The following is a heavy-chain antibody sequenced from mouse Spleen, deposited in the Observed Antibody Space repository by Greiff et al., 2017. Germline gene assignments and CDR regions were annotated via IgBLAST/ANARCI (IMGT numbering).Heavy chain of an antibody. Sequence: QVQLKESGAELVRPGASVTLSCKASGYTFTDYEMHWVKQTPVHGLEWIGAIDPETGGTAYNQKFKGKAILTADKSSSTAYMELRSLTSEDSAVYYCTRKGGNYWYFDVWGAGTTVTVTS. D-gene: IGHD2-1*01. CDR1: GYTFTDYE. J-gene: IGHJ1*01. CDR2: IDPETGGT. V-gene: IGHV1-15*01. CDR3: TRKGGNYWYFDV.